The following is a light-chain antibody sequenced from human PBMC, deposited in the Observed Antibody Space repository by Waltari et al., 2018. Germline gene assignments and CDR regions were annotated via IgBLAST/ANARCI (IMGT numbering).Light chain of an antibody. CDR2: LNSDGSH. J-gene: IGLJ2*01. Sequence: QLVLTQSPSASASLGASVKLTCTLSSGHSSYAIAWHQQQPEKGPRYLMKLNSDGSHSKGDGIPDRFPGSSSGAERYLTISSLQSEDEADYYCQTWGTGIRVVFGGGTKLTVL. CDR3: QTWGTGIRVV. V-gene: IGLV4-69*01. CDR1: SGHSSYA.